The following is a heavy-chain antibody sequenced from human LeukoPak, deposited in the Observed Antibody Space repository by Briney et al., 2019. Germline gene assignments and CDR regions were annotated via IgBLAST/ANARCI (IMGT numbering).Heavy chain of an antibody. V-gene: IGHV3-30-3*01. J-gene: IGHJ4*02. D-gene: IGHD2-15*01. CDR3: AREFPRGSLDY. Sequence: GGSLRLSCVASGLAFNSYTMHWVRQAPGKGLEWVALISYDGSKKYYADSVKGRVTISRDNSRNTLYVQINSLRADDTAVYYCAREFPRGSLDYWGQGTLVTVSS. CDR1: GLAFNSYT. CDR2: ISYDGSKK.